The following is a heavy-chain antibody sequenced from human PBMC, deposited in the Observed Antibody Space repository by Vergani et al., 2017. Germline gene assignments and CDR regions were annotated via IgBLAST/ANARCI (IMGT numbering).Heavy chain of an antibody. CDR2: ISTYNGNT. CDR1: GYTFTSYG. CDR3: ARWAGYCGGCSCYSRFFLGSGNNWFDP. V-gene: IGHV1-18*04. J-gene: IGHJ5*02. D-gene: IGHD2-15*01. Sequence: QVHLVQSGAEVKKPGASVKVSCKASGYTFTSYGITWVRQAPGQGLEWMGWISTYNGNTNYAQKFQGRVTITTDTSTSTAYMDLRSLRSDDTAVYYCARWAGYCGGCSCYSRFFLGSGNNWFDPWGQGTLVTVSS.